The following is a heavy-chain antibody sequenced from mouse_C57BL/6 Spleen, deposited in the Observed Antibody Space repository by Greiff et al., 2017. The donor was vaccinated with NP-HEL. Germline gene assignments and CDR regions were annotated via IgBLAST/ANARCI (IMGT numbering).Heavy chain of an antibody. CDR1: GYAFTNYL. J-gene: IGHJ2*01. CDR2: INPGSGGT. CDR3: ARGGLYYGNYDYFDY. V-gene: IGHV1-54*01. D-gene: IGHD2-1*01. Sequence: VQLQQSGAELVRPGTSVKVSCKASGYAFTNYLIEWVKQRPGQGLEWIGVINPGSGGTNYNEKFKGKATLTADKSSSTAYMQLSSLTSEDSAVYFCARGGLYYGNYDYFDYWGQGTTLTVSS.